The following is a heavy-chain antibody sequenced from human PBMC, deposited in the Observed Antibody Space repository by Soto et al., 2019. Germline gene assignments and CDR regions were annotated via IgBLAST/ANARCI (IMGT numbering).Heavy chain of an antibody. CDR2: IHHTGST. Sequence: SETLSLTCTVSGGSIGGYYWIWIRQSPGKGLEWVGYIHHTGSTNYNPSLKGRVTISVDTSKNQFSLSLTSVTAADTAVYYCARHQPNRLGDWFDPWGQGFVVTVSS. J-gene: IGHJ5*02. D-gene: IGHD3-10*01. CDR3: ARHQPNRLGDWFDP. CDR1: GGSIGGYY. V-gene: IGHV4-59*08.